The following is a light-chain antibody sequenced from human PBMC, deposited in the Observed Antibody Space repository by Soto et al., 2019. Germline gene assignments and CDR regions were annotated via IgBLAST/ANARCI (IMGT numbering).Light chain of an antibody. V-gene: IGLV2-14*01. CDR2: EVS. J-gene: IGLJ1*01. Sequence: QSALPQPASVSGSPGQSITISCTGTSSDVGGYNYVAWYQQHPGKVPRLMIYEVSNRPSGVSNRFSGSKSGSTASLTISGLQAEDEADYYCISYTSSSTSYVFGTGTKVTVL. CDR1: SSDVGGYNY. CDR3: ISYTSSSTSYV.